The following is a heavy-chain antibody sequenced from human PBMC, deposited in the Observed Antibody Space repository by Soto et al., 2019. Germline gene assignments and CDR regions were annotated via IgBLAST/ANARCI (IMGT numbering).Heavy chain of an antibody. Sequence: SETLSPTCTVSGGSISSGGYYWSWIRQHPGKGLEWIGYIYYSGSTYYNPSLKSRVTMSVDTSKNQFSLKLSSVTAADTAVYYCARTVDTAINWFDPWGQGTLVTVSS. CDR1: GGSISSGGYY. V-gene: IGHV4-31*03. D-gene: IGHD5-18*01. J-gene: IGHJ5*02. CDR3: ARTVDTAINWFDP. CDR2: IYYSGST.